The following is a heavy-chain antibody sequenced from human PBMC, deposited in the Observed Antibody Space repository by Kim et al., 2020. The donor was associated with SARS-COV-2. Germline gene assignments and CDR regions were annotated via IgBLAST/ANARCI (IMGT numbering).Heavy chain of an antibody. CDR3: ARGPYSSSWYRGNWFDP. Sequence: FQGRVTMTRNTSISTAYMELSSLRSEDTAVYYCARGPYSSSWYRGNWFDPWGQGTLVTVSS. D-gene: IGHD6-13*01. V-gene: IGHV1-8*01. J-gene: IGHJ5*02.